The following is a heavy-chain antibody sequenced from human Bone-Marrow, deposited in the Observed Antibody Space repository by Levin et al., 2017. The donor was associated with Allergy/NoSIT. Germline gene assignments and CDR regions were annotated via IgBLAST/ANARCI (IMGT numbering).Heavy chain of an antibody. CDR3: TTLRGDGAFDI. J-gene: IGHJ3*02. Sequence: ASVKVSCKVSGYNLTKLSMHWVRQAPGRRLEWMGGFDPEDEEFIYAQKFRGRVTMTQDTSRDTAYMELSSLRSEDTAVYYCTTLRGDGAFDIWGQGTMVTVSA. CDR1: GYNLTKLS. CDR2: FDPEDEEF. D-gene: IGHD2-21*01. V-gene: IGHV1-24*01.